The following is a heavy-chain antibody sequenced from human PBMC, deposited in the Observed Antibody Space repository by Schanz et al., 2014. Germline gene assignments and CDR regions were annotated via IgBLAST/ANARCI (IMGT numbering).Heavy chain of an antibody. J-gene: IGHJ4*02. Sequence: QVQLVESGGGVAQPGGSLRLSCAASGFTFSSYAMHWVRQAPGKGLEWVAVMSYDGSNKYYADSVKGRFTISRDTPKNTLYVQMNSLRADDTAVYYCAREDCSATSCYFRYWGQGTLVTVSS. V-gene: IGHV3-30-3*01. D-gene: IGHD2-21*01. CDR2: MSYDGSNK. CDR3: AREDCSATSCYFRY. CDR1: GFTFSSYA.